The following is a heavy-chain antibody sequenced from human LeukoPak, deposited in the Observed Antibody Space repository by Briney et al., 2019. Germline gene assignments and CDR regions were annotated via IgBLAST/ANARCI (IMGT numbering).Heavy chain of an antibody. V-gene: IGHV1-18*01. Sequence: ASVKVSCKASGHTFTSYFSWVRQAPGQGLEWMGWISAYNGDTNYAQKFQGRVTKTTEPSTSTAYMELRSLRSDDTAVYYCAREKYDTGWNYFDYWGQGSLVTVSS. CDR3: AREKYDTGWNYFDY. D-gene: IGHD6-19*01. CDR1: GHTFTSY. CDR2: ISAYNGDT. J-gene: IGHJ4*02.